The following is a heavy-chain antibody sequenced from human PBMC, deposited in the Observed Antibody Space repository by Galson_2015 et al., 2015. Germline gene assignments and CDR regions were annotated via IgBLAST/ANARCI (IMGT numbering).Heavy chain of an antibody. CDR2: INSDGSST. V-gene: IGHV3-74*01. D-gene: IGHD2-21*02. Sequence: SLRLSCAASGFTFSSYWMHWVRQAPGKGLVWVSRINSDGSSTNFADSVKGRFTISRDNPKNTLYLQMNSLRAEDTAVYYCARDRAYCGGDSYYDAFDIWGQGTMVTVSS. CDR1: GFTFSSYW. CDR3: ARDRAYCGGDSYYDAFDI. J-gene: IGHJ3*02.